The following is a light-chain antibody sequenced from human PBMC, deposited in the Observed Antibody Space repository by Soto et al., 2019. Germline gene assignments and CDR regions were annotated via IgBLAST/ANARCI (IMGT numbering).Light chain of an antibody. CDR3: QQYGSSPKT. CDR1: QSVISDY. Sequence: VLTQSPGTLSLSPWEKGTLSCRASQSVISDYLAWYQQKPGQAPRLLIYAASTRATGIPDRFSGSGSGTDFTLTINRFEPEDFAVYYCQQYGSSPKTFGQGTKVDIK. CDR2: AAS. J-gene: IGKJ1*01. V-gene: IGKV3-20*01.